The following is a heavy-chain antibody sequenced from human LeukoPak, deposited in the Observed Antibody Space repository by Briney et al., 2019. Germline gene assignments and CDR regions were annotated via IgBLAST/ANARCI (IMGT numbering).Heavy chain of an antibody. CDR2: ISGYNGNT. CDR1: GYTFTSYG. D-gene: IGHD3-9*01. V-gene: IGHV1-18*01. Sequence: GASVKVSCKASGYTFTSYGISWVRQAPGQGLEWMGWISGYNGNTNYAQKVQGRVTMTTDTSTSTAYMELRSLRSDDTAVYYCGRCGAYNDFLTGYYPFDYWGQGTLVTVSS. CDR3: GRCGAYNDFLTGYYPFDY. J-gene: IGHJ4*02.